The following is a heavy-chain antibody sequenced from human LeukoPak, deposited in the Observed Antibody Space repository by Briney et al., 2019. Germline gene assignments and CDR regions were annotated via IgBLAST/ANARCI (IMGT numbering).Heavy chain of an antibody. J-gene: IGHJ4*02. Sequence: EGSLRLSCAASGFWFSNYGINWVRQAPGKGPEWVSVISGNGDDAFYADPVKGRFRISRDNSKNTVYLQMNSLRADDTAVYYCAKRDWPYYFDYWGQGTLVAVSS. D-gene: IGHD3/OR15-3a*01. CDR1: GFWFSNYG. V-gene: IGHV3-23*01. CDR3: AKRDWPYYFDY. CDR2: ISGNGDDA.